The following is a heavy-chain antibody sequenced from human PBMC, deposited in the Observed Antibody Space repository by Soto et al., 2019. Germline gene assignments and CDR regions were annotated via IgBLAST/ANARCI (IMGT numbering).Heavy chain of an antibody. V-gene: IGHV3-74*01. D-gene: IGHD5-18*01. Sequence: EVQLVESGGGLVQPGGSLRLSCAVSGFTFSSFWMHWVRQAPGEGLGWVSRINTDGSSTSYADSVKGRFTISRDNAKNTLYLQMNSLRVEYTAMYYCAKRGGDTFGLYYWGQGTLVTVSS. CDR2: INTDGSST. CDR3: AKRGGDTFGLYY. CDR1: GFTFSSFW. J-gene: IGHJ4*02.